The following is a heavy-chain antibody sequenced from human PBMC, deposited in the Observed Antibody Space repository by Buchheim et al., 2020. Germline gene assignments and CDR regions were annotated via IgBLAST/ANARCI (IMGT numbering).Heavy chain of an antibody. V-gene: IGHV1-46*01. CDR1: GYTFTSYY. Sequence: QVQLVQSGAEVKKPGASVKVSCKASGYTFTSYYMHWVRQAPGQGLEWMGIINPSGGSTSYAQKFQGRVTMTRDTSTSTVYMELSSLRSEDTAVYYCARDGYCSGGSCYSGGGRNNWFDPWGQGTL. D-gene: IGHD2-15*01. CDR2: INPSGGST. CDR3: ARDGYCSGGSCYSGGGRNNWFDP. J-gene: IGHJ5*02.